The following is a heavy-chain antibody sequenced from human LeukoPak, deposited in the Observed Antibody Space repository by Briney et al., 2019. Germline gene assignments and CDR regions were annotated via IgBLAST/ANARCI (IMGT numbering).Heavy chain of an antibody. CDR2: FSGSGGST. D-gene: IGHD1-26*01. V-gene: IGHV3-23*01. Sequence: AGGSLRLSCAASGFTFSNYAMSWVRQAPGKGLEWVSVFSGSGGSTYYTDSVKGRFTISGDNSKNTLYLQMNSLRAEDTAVYYCAKEGGYSGSYLDYWGQGTLVTVSS. CDR3: AKEGGYSGSYLDY. CDR1: GFTFSNYA. J-gene: IGHJ4*02.